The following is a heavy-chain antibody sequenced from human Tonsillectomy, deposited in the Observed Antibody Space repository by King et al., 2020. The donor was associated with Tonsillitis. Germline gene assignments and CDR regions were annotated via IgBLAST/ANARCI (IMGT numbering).Heavy chain of an antibody. CDR1: GYTFTGYY. CDR2: INPNSGGT. V-gene: IGHV1-2*02. CDR3: ARALTYSSGLNFFDP. J-gene: IGHJ5*02. D-gene: IGHD2-15*01. Sequence: VQLVESGAEVKKPGASVKVSCKASGYTFTGYYMHWVRQAPGQGLEWMGWINPNSGGTNYAQKFQGRVIMTRDTSISTAYMELSSLRSDDTAVYYCARALTYSSGLNFFDPWGQGTLVIVSS.